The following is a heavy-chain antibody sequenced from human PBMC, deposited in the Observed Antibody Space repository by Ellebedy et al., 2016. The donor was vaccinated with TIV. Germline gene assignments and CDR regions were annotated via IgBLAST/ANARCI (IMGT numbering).Heavy chain of an antibody. J-gene: IGHJ4*02. Sequence: AASVKVSCKASGDTFSNNVITWVRQAPGQGLEWMGRIIPFIGIANYAQKFQGRVTRTADKDTSTAYMELSSLTSEDTAVYYCARQTGYTYVMTPLKCWGQGTLVTVSS. D-gene: IGHD5-18*01. CDR1: GDTFSNNV. V-gene: IGHV1-69*04. CDR3: ARQTGYTYVMTPLKC. CDR2: IIPFIGIA.